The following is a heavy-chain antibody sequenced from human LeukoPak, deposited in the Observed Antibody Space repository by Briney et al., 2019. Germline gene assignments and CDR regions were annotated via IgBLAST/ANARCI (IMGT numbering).Heavy chain of an antibody. V-gene: IGHV4-39*01. CDR3: ARLEDSDRLYYFDY. Sequence: PSETLSLTCTVSGGSISSSSYYWGWIRQPPGKGLEWIGSIYYSGSTYYNPSLKSRVTISVDTSKNQFSLKLSSVTAADTAVYYCARLEDSDRLYYFDYWGQGTLVTVSS. J-gene: IGHJ4*02. CDR2: IYYSGST. CDR1: GGSISSSSYY.